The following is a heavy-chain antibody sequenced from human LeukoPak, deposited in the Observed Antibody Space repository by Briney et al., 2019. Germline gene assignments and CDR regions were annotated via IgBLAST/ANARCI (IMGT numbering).Heavy chain of an antibody. D-gene: IGHD3-10*01. Sequence: SETLSLTCTVSGGSISSYYWSWIRQPPGKGLEWIGYIYYSGSTNYNPSLNSRITISVDTSKNQFSLKLSSVTAADTAVYYCARLRLLWTDYYGSGRYPYDAFDIWGQGTMVTVSS. CDR3: ARLRLLWTDYYGSGRYPYDAFDI. V-gene: IGHV4-59*01. CDR2: IYYSGST. J-gene: IGHJ3*02. CDR1: GGSISSYY.